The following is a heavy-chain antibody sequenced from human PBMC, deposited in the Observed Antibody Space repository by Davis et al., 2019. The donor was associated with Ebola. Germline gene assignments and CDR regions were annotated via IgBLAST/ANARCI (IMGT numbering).Heavy chain of an antibody. D-gene: IGHD6-19*01. V-gene: IGHV3-7*03. CDR1: GFTFSNYW. CDR3: AASGWQVFLDY. CDR2: VRNDEVER. Sequence: GESLKISCAASGFTFSNYWMSWVRQAPGKGLEWLADVRNDEVERFYVDSVRGRFIISRDNAKKSLYLQMDDLRVEDTAVYYCAASGWQVFLDYWGQGTLVTVSP. J-gene: IGHJ4*02.